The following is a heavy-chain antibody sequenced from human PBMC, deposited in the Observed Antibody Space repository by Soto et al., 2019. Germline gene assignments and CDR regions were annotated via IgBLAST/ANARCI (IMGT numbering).Heavy chain of an antibody. D-gene: IGHD1-26*01. CDR1: GFTFSRYW. CDR2: IKQDGSET. V-gene: IGHV3-7*03. Sequence: EVQLVESGGGLVQPGGSLRLSCAASGFTFSRYWMSWVLQAPGKGLEWVANIKQDGSETNYADSVKGRFTISRDNAKNSLYLQMDSLRAEDTAVYYCAREGIVGATQFDYWGQGTLVTVSS. CDR3: AREGIVGATQFDY. J-gene: IGHJ4*02.